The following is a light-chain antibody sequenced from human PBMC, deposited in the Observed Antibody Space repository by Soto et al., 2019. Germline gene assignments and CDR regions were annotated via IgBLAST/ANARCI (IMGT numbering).Light chain of an antibody. V-gene: IGLV1-51*01. CDR3: GSWDSSLSAYV. CDR1: SSNIGGNS. J-gene: IGLJ1*01. Sequence: TQPPSVSAAPGQKVTSSCSGSSSNIGGNSVSWYQQLPGTAPKLLIYDDNKRPSGIPDLFSGSKSGTSATLGITGFQTGDEADYYCGSWDSSLSAYVFGTGTKV. CDR2: DDN.